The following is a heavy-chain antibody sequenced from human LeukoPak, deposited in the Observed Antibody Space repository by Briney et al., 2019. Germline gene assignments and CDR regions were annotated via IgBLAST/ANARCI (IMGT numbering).Heavy chain of an antibody. V-gene: IGHV3-11*01. CDR2: ISSSGTTI. CDR1: GFTFSDYY. J-gene: IGHJ4*02. CDR3: ASLRGVNR. D-gene: IGHD3-10*01. Sequence: GGSLRLSCAASGFTFSDYYMSWIRQPPGKGLEWVSYISSSGTTIYYADSVRGRFTVSRNNAKNSLYLQMDSLSAEDTAVYYCASLRGVNRWGQGTLVTVSS.